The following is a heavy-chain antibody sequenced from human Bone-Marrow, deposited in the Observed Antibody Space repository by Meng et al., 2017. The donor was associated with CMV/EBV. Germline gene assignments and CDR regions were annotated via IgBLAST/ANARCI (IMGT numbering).Heavy chain of an antibody. V-gene: IGHV3-11*04. CDR3: VRDILRVGVTYYFDY. D-gene: IGHD1-26*01. CDR2: ISSGGSDI. CDR1: GFTFSDYY. J-gene: IGHJ4*02. Sequence: GGSLRLSCAASGFTFSDYYMSWIRQAPGKGLEWLSYISSGGSDILYGDSVKGRFTISRDNAKNSLYLQMNSLRVEDTAVYYCVRDILRVGVTYYFDYWGQGTLVTVSS.